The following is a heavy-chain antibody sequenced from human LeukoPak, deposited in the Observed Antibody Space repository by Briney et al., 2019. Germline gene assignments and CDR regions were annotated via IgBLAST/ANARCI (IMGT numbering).Heavy chain of an antibody. CDR3: ARDTGFPFFDY. CDR1: GYTFTGYY. CDR2: INPNYGGT. Sequence: ASVKVSCKTSGYTFTGYYLHWVRRAPGQGPEWMGWINPNYGGTKYAPKFQGRVTMTRDTSITTAYMELSRLTSDDTAVYYCARDTGFPFFDYWGQGSLVTVSS. J-gene: IGHJ4*02. V-gene: IGHV1-2*02.